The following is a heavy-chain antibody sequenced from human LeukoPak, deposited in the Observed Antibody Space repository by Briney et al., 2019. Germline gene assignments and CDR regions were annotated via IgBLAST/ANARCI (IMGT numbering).Heavy chain of an antibody. CDR2: INSDGSSA. D-gene: IGHD5-12*01. CDR1: GFTFRTYW. J-gene: IGHJ4*02. CDR3: ARSRSAYEGEDY. Sequence: PGGSLRLSCAASGFTFRTYWMHWVRQAPGKGLVWISRINSDGSSANYADSVKGRFTISRDNAKNTLYLQTNSLRAEDTAVYFCARSRSAYEGEDYWGQGTLVTVSS. V-gene: IGHV3-74*01.